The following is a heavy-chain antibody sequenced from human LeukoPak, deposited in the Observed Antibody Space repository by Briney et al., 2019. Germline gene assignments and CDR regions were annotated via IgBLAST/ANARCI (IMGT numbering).Heavy chain of an antibody. CDR2: IGSSGRTR. D-gene: IGHD6-19*01. J-gene: IGHJ4*02. CDR3: ALLAVASDFDY. CDR1: GVPFIFYE. V-gene: IGHV3-48*03. Sequence: PGGSLRLSCAVSGVPFIFYEINWVRQAPGKGLEWVSKIGSSGRTRYYADSVKGRFSISIDNAKNSLYLQMNSLRVEDTGVYYCALLAVASDFDYWGQGALVTVSS.